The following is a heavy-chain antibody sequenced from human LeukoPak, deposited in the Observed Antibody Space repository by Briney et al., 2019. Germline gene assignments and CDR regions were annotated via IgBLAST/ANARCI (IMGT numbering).Heavy chain of an antibody. CDR2: ISGDGDST. J-gene: IGHJ6*02. CDR3: AKDHSPYEDYYYGMDV. Sequence: PGGSLRLSCAASGFTFDDYGMHWVRQTPGKGLEWVSFISGDGDSTYSAESVKGRFTISRDNSKKSLYLQMNSLRNEDTAFYYCAKDHSPYEDYYYGMDVWGQGTTVTVSS. V-gene: IGHV3-43*02. D-gene: IGHD3-10*01. CDR1: GFTFDDYG.